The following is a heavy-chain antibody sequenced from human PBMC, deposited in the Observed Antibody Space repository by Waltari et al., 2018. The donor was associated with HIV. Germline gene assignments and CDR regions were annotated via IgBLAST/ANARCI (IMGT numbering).Heavy chain of an antibody. D-gene: IGHD2-2*01. Sequence: QVQLVQSGAEVKKPGSSVKVSCKASGGTFSSYAISWVRRAPGHGLEWMGGIIPIVGTANYAQKFQGRVTITADESTSTAYMELSSLRSEDTAVYYCARVLVPAAAHYYGMDVWGQGTTVTVSS. CDR3: ARVLVPAAAHYYGMDV. J-gene: IGHJ6*02. CDR2: IIPIVGTA. V-gene: IGHV1-69*01. CDR1: GGTFSSYA.